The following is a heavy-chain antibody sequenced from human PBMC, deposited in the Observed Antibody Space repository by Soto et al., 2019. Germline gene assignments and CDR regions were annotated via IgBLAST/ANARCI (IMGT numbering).Heavy chain of an antibody. CDR2: ISSSSSYI. CDR3: ARDDIQAAHFDY. J-gene: IGHJ4*02. CDR1: GFTFSSYS. V-gene: IGHV3-21*01. Sequence: GGSLRLSCAASGFTFSSYSMNWVRQAPGKGLEWVSSISSSSSYIYYADSVKGRFTISRDNAKNSLYLQMNSLRAEDTAVYYCARDDIQAAHFDYWGQGTLVTVSS. D-gene: IGHD2-2*01.